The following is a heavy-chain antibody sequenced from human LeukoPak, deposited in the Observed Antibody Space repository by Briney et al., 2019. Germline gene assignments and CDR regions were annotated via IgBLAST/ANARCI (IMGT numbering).Heavy chain of an antibody. CDR3: ARNPAYDFWSGYPSGAAFDI. J-gene: IGHJ3*02. CDR2: IYYSGST. CDR1: GGSISSGGYY. D-gene: IGHD3-3*01. V-gene: IGHV4-31*03. Sequence: PSETLSLTCTLSGGSISSGGYYWSWIRQHPGKGLEWIGYIYYSGSTYYNPSLKSRVTISVDTSKNQFSLKLSSVTAADTAVYYCARNPAYDFWSGYPSGAAFDICGQGTMVTVSS.